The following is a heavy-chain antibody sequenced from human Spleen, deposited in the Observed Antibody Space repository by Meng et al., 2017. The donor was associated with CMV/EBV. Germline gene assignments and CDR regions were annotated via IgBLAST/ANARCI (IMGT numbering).Heavy chain of an antibody. J-gene: IGHJ4*02. CDR1: GFTFNTYA. D-gene: IGHD1-26*01. CDR2: ISNSATTT. Sequence: GESLKISCAASGFTFNTYAMTWVRQAPGKGLEWVSSISNSATTTYYADSVKGRFTISRDNAKNTLYLQMNSLRAEDTAVYYCAREYSGSYGVDYWGQGTLVTVSS. CDR3: AREYSGSYGVDY. V-gene: IGHV3-23*01.